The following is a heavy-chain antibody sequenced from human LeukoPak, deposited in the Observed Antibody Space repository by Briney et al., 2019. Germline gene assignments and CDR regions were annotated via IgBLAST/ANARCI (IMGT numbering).Heavy chain of an antibody. V-gene: IGHV4-39*01. CDR1: GGSISSSSYY. CDR3: ARVWFGEAPYNWFDP. CDR2: IYYSGST. D-gene: IGHD3-10*01. J-gene: IGHJ5*02. Sequence: SETLSLTCTVSGGSISSSSYYWGWIRQPPGKGLEWIGSIYYSGSTYYNPSLKSRVTISVDTSKNQFSLKLSSVTAADTAVYYCARVWFGEAPYNWFDPWGQGTLVTVSS.